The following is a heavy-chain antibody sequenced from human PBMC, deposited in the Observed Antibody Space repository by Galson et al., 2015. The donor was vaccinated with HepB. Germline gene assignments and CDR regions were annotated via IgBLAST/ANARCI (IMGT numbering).Heavy chain of an antibody. CDR3: ARPSVVVAAYDY. J-gene: IGHJ4*02. D-gene: IGHD2-15*01. V-gene: IGHV1-3*01. Sequence: SVKVSCTASGYTFTSYAMHWVRQAPGQRLEWMGWINAGNGNTKYSQKFQGRVTITGDTSASTAYMELGSLRSEDTAVYHCARPSVVVAAYDYWGQGTLVTVSS. CDR2: INAGNGNT. CDR1: GYTFTSYA.